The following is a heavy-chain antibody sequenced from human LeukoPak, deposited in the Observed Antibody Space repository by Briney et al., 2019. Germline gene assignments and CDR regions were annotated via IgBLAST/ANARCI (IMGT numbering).Heavy chain of an antibody. D-gene: IGHD4/OR15-4a*01. J-gene: IGHJ6*02. CDR3: ARDPANHYGMDV. V-gene: IGHV3-20*01. Sequence: GGSLRLSCAASGFTFDDYGMSWVRQAPGKGLEWVSGTNWNGGSTSYADSVKGRFTISRNNAKNSLYLQMNSLRVEDTALYHCARDPANHYGMDVWGQGTTVTVSS. CDR2: TNWNGGST. CDR1: GFTFDDYG.